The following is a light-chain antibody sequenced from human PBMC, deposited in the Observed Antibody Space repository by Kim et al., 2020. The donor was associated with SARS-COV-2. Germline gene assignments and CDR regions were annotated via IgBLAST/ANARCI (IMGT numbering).Light chain of an antibody. CDR2: SAS. V-gene: IGKV1-39*01. CDR1: QRIGSY. CDR3: QQSYSPLS. Sequence: LSASVGDRVTITCRASQRIGSYVNWYQQKPGKAPNLLIYSASTLQSGVPSRFRGSGSGTDFTLTISSLQPEDFATYYCQQSYSPLSFGGGTKLEI. J-gene: IGKJ4*01.